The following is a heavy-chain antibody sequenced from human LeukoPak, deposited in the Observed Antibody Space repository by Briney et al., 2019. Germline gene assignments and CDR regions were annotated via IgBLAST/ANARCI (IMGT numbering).Heavy chain of an antibody. CDR1: GFTFSSYE. Sequence: GGSLRLSCAASGFTFSSYEMNWVRQAPGKGLEWVSYISSSGSTIYYADSVKGRFTISRDNAKNSLYLQMNSLRAEDTAVYYCARYSSSWNPSRYYYYMDVWGKGTTVTVSS. V-gene: IGHV3-48*03. CDR2: ISSSGSTI. CDR3: ARYSSSWNPSRYYYYMDV. J-gene: IGHJ6*03. D-gene: IGHD6-13*01.